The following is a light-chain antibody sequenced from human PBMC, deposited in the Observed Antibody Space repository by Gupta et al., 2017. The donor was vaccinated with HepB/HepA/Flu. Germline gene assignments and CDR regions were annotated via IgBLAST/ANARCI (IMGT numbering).Light chain of an antibody. CDR1: QSVSSY. J-gene: IGKJ4*01. CDR2: DAS. Sequence: EIVLTQSPATLSLSPGERATLSCRASQSVSSYLAWYQQKSGQAPRLLIYDASNRATGIPARFSGSGSGTDFTLTISSLEPADFAIYYCQQRSNCPNTFGEGTKVEIK. V-gene: IGKV3-11*01. CDR3: QQRSNCPNT.